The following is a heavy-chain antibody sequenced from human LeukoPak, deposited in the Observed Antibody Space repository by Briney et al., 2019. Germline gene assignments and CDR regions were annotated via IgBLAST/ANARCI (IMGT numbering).Heavy chain of an antibody. CDR2: IYYSAST. V-gene: IGHV4-39*01. Sequence: SQTLSLTCTVSGGSISSSSYYWGWIRQPPGKGLEWIGSIYYSASTYYNPSLKSRVTISVDTSKNQFSLKLSSVTAADTAVYYCARILPAAAARYYFDYWGQGTLVTVSS. CDR3: ARILPAAAARYYFDY. D-gene: IGHD6-13*01. CDR1: GGSISSSSYY. J-gene: IGHJ4*02.